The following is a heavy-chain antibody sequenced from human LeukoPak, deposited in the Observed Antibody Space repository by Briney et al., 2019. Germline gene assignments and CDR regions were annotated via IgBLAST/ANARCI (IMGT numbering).Heavy chain of an antibody. D-gene: IGHD3-3*01. CDR1: GFTFSSYA. Sequence: GGSLRLSCAASGFTFSSYAMSWVRQAPGKGLEWVSAISGSGGSTYYADSVKGRFTISRDNSKNTLYLQMNSLRAEDTAVYYCAKEPATRDFRSGYYTPPLNCFDYWGEGNLVSVSS. J-gene: IGHJ4*02. CDR3: AKEPATRDFRSGYYTPPLNCFDY. CDR2: ISGSGGST. V-gene: IGHV3-23*01.